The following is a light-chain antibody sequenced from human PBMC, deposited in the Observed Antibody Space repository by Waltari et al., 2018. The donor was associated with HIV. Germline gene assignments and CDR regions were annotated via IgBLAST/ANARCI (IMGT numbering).Light chain of an antibody. Sequence: QSVLTQPPSVSGAPGQRVTISCTRSSPNIGAPARFDVHWYQQPPGAAPKLLIYGNNNRPSGVPDRFSGSKSGASASLAITGLQAEDEADYYCQSYDTSLSGSVFGGGTKLTVL. V-gene: IGLV1-40*01. J-gene: IGLJ3*02. CDR1: SPNIGAPARFD. CDR3: QSYDTSLSGSV. CDR2: GNN.